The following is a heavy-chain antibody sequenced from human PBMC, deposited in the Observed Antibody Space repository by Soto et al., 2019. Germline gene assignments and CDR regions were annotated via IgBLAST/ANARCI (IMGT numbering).Heavy chain of an antibody. CDR3: ARDLSPYYDYIWGTHKDDAFDI. D-gene: IGHD3-16*01. V-gene: IGHV3-21*01. J-gene: IGHJ3*02. CDR1: EFTFSSYS. Sequence: GGSLRLSCAASEFTFSSYSMNWVRQAPGKGLEWVSSISSSSSYIYYADSVKGRFTISRDNAKNSLYLQMNSLRAEDTAVCYCARDLSPYYDYIWGTHKDDAFDIWGQGTMVTVSS. CDR2: ISSSSSYI.